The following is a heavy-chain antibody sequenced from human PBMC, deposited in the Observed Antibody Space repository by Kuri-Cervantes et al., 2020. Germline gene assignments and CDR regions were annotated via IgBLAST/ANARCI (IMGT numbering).Heavy chain of an antibody. D-gene: IGHD2-2*01. V-gene: IGHV1-18*01. CDR1: GYTFTSYG. CDR3: ARSAPQYCSSTSCYFWFDP. J-gene: IGHJ5*02. CDR2: ISAYNGNT. Sequence: ASVKVSCKASGYTFTSYGMSWVRQAPGQGLEWMGWISAYNGNTNYAQKLQGRVTMTTDTSTSTAYMELRSLRSEDTAVYYCARSAPQYCSSTSCYFWFDPWGQGTLVTVSS.